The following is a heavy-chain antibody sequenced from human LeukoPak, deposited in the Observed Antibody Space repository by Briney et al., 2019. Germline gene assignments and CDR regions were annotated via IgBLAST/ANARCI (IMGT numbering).Heavy chain of an antibody. CDR2: ISYDGSHK. Sequence: GGSLRRSCAASGFTFSAYGMHWVRQAPGKGLEWVALISYDGSHKYYADSVKGRFTISRDNSKNTLYLQMNSLRAEDTAVYYCAKDDAVTYFDYWGQGTLVTVSS. CDR1: GFTFSAYG. CDR3: AKDDAVTYFDY. V-gene: IGHV3-30*18. J-gene: IGHJ4*02. D-gene: IGHD4-17*01.